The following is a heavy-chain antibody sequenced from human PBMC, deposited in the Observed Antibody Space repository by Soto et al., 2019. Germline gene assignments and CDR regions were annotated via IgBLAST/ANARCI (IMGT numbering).Heavy chain of an antibody. V-gene: IGHV5-51*01. CDR2: IYPGDSDT. CDR3: ARQDYNYAYFDF. CDR1: GYSFTNYW. Sequence: GESLKISCKGSGYSFTNYWIGWVRQMPGKGLEWMGIIYPGDSDTRYSPSFQGQDIISVDQSISTAYLQWSSLQASDTAMYYCARQDYNYAYFDFWGQGTLVTVSS. J-gene: IGHJ4*02. D-gene: IGHD5-18*01.